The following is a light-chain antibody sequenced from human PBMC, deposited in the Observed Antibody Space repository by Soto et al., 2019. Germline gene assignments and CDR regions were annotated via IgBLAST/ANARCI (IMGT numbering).Light chain of an antibody. V-gene: IGKV4-1*01. CDR2: WAS. Sequence: DFVLTPTPESLAVSLDGRATINCKSRKSVLYSSNNKNYLAWYQQKPGQPPKLPIYWASTRESGVPDRFSVNRYGTDGTLTIGSLQAEDGSVYDGQQYGGSPITFGQGTRLDIK. CDR3: QQYGGSPIT. J-gene: IGKJ5*01. CDR1: KSVLYSSNNKNY.